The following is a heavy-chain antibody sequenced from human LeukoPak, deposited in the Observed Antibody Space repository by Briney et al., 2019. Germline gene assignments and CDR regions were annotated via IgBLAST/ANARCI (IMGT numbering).Heavy chain of an antibody. V-gene: IGHV7-4-1*01. J-gene: IGHJ5*02. D-gene: IGHD3-10*01. CDR3: ARSSRGVIGLLDH. CDR1: GYSFSDYT. Sequence: ASVKVSCKASGYSFSDYTINWVRQAPGQGLEWVGWINTNTGDPIYARGFKGRFVLSVDKSVNTAYLEIASLQTEDNAVYYCARSSRGVIGLLDHWGQGTLVTVSS. CDR2: INTNTGDP.